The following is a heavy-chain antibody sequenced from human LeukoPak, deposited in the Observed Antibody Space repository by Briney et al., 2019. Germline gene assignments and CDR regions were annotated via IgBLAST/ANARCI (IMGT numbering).Heavy chain of an antibody. CDR2: INPSGGST. Sequence: ASVKVSCKASGYTFTSYYMHWVRQAPGQGLEWMGIINPSGGSTSYAQKFQGRVTMTRDTSTSTVYMELSSLRSEDTAVYYCATLGVVVPAAMRRWGQGTLVTVSS. CDR1: GYTFTSYY. J-gene: IGHJ4*02. V-gene: IGHV1-46*01. D-gene: IGHD2-2*01. CDR3: ATLGVVVPAAMRR.